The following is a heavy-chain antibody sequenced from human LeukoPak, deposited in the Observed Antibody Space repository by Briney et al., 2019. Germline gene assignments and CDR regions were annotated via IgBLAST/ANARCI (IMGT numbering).Heavy chain of an antibody. CDR3: TRDLAAAGFDY. D-gene: IGHD6-13*01. Sequence: GGSLRLSCAASGFTFSSYWMSWVRQAPGKGLEWVGFIRSKAYGGTTEYAASVKGRFTISRDDSKSIAYLQMNSLKTEDTAVYYCTRDLAAAGFDYWGQGTLVTVSS. V-gene: IGHV3-49*04. CDR2: IRSKAYGGTT. CDR1: GFTFSSYW. J-gene: IGHJ4*02.